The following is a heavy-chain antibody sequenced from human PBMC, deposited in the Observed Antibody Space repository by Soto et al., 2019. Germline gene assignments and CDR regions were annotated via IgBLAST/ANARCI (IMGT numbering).Heavy chain of an antibody. J-gene: IGHJ4*02. D-gene: IGHD2-15*01. Sequence: EVQLLESGGDLVQPGGSLRLSCAASGFSFSGYGMSWVRQAPGKGLAWVSGITGSGESTYYGDSVKGRFTISRDNSKNTLYLQMNSLGAEDTAVYYCAKCSANSCYSPFDYLGQGTLVTVSP. V-gene: IGHV3-23*01. CDR1: GFSFSGYG. CDR2: ITGSGEST. CDR3: AKCSANSCYSPFDY.